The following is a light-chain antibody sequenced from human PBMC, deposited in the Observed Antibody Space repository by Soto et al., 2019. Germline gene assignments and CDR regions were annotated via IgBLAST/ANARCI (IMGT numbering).Light chain of an antibody. CDR1: SSDFGGYTY. V-gene: IGLV2-14*01. CDR2: DVS. CDR3: TSYTSSSTPYV. J-gene: IGLJ1*01. Sequence: QSVLTQPASVSGSPGQSITISCAGTSSDFGGYTYVSWYQQHPGKAPKLMIYDVSNRPSGVSNRFSGSKSGNTASLTISGLQAEDEADYYRTSYTSSSTPYVFGGWSKVTIL.